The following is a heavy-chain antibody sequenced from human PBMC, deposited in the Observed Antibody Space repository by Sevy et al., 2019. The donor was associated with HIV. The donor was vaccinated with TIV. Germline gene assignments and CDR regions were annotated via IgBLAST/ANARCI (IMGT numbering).Heavy chain of an antibody. V-gene: IGHV3-7*01. Sequence: GGSLRLSCAASGFTFSTYWMHWVRQAPGKGLEWVANIGQDGSEKYYVDSVKGRFIIYRDNAKASLYLQMNSLRAEDTAVYYCARALAASAAHWGQRTLVTVSS. CDR3: ARALAASAAH. CDR1: GFTFSTYW. D-gene: IGHD6-13*01. CDR2: IGQDGSEK. J-gene: IGHJ4*02.